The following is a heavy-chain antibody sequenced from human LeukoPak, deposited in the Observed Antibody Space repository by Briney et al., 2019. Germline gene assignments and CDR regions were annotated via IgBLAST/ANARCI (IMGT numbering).Heavy chain of an antibody. CDR3: ARGGGYYGSGSYYNVDY. V-gene: IGHV1-2*02. D-gene: IGHD3-10*01. CDR2: INPNSGGT. Sequence: ASVKVSCKASGYIFTGYYMHWVRQAPGQGLEWMGWINPNSGGTNYAQKFQGRVTMTRDTSISTAYMELSRLRSDDTAVYYCARGGGYYGSGSYYNVDYWGQGTLVTVSS. J-gene: IGHJ4*02. CDR1: GYIFTGYY.